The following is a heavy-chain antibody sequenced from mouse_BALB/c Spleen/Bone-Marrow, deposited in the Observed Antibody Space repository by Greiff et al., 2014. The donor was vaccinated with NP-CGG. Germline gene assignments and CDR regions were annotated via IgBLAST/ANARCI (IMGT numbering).Heavy chain of an antibody. Sequence: EVQRVESGGGLVQPGGSRRLSCAASGFTFSSFGMHWVRQAPEKGLEWVAYISSGSGTIFYVDTVKGRFTISRDNPKNTLFPQMTSLRSEDTAMYYCTRGGNWDDFDVWGAGTTVTVSS. CDR3: TRGGNWDDFDV. V-gene: IGHV5-17*02. CDR2: ISSGSGTI. J-gene: IGHJ1*01. D-gene: IGHD4-1*01. CDR1: GFTFSSFG.